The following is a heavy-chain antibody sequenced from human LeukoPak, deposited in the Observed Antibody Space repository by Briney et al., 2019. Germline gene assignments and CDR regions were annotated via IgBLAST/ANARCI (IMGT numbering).Heavy chain of an antibody. Sequence: GGSLRLSCAASGFAFTTCAINWVRQAPGKGLEWVSYISSSGSTIYYADSVKGRFTISRDNAKNSLCLQMNSLRAEDTAVYYCARDLRTPTAARDFDYWGQGTLVTVSS. J-gene: IGHJ4*02. CDR2: ISSSGSTI. D-gene: IGHD6-6*01. CDR3: ARDLRTPTAARDFDY. CDR1: GFAFTTCA. V-gene: IGHV3-48*04.